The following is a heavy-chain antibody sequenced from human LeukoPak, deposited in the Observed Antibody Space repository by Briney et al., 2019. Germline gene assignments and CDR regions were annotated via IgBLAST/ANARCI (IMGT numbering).Heavy chain of an antibody. Sequence: ASVKVSCKASGYTFTSYGISWVRQAPGQGLEWMGWISAYNGNTNYAQKLQGRVTMTTDTSTSTAYMELRSLRSDDTAVYYCARDRLGAAYYDFWTGYTDYWGQGTLVTVSS. V-gene: IGHV1-18*01. CDR1: GYTFTSYG. J-gene: IGHJ4*02. CDR3: ARDRLGAAYYDFWTGYTDY. CDR2: ISAYNGNT. D-gene: IGHD3-3*01.